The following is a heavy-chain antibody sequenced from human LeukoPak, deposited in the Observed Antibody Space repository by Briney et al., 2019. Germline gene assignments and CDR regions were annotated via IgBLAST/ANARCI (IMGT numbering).Heavy chain of an antibody. Sequence: SETLSLTCTVSVGSISSYYWSWIRQPAGKGLEWIGRIYTSGSTNYNPSLKSRVTMSVDTSKNQFSLKLSSVTAADTAVYYCARDREYDFWSGYSLHAFDIWGQGTMVTVSS. CDR1: VGSISSYY. V-gene: IGHV4-4*07. CDR3: ARDREYDFWSGYSLHAFDI. J-gene: IGHJ3*02. D-gene: IGHD3-3*01. CDR2: IYTSGST.